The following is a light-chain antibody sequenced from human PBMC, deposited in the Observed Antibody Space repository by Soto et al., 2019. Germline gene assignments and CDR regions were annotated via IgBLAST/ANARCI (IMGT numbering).Light chain of an antibody. CDR3: KQYSSSSRT. CDR1: QSFSGW. Sequence: DIQMTQSPSTLSASVGDRVTITCRASQSFSGWLAWYQQKPGKAPKLLIYKASTLESGVPSRFSGSGSGTEFTLTINSLQPDDFATYYCKQYSSSSRTFGQGTKVDIK. V-gene: IGKV1-5*03. CDR2: KAS. J-gene: IGKJ1*01.